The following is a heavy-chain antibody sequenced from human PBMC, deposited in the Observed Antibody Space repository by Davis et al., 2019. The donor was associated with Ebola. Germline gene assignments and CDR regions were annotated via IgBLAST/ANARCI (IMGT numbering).Heavy chain of an antibody. J-gene: IGHJ4*02. CDR1: GGTFSSYT. V-gene: IGHV1-69*02. D-gene: IGHD3-3*01. CDR2: IIPILGIA. CDR3: ARGGRARFLEWSIDY. Sequence: AASVKVSCKASGGTFSSYTISWVRQAPGQGLEWMGRIIPILGIANYAQKFQGRVTITADKSTSTAYMELSSLRSEDTAVYYCARGGRARFLEWSIDYWGQGTLVTVSS.